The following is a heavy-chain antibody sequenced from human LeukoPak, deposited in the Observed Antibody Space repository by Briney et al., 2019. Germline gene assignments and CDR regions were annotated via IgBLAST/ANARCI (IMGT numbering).Heavy chain of an antibody. J-gene: IGHJ4*02. V-gene: IGHV3-21*01. CDR2: ISSSSSYI. CDR3: AREGGYGGVFDY. Sequence: PGRSLRLSCAASGFTFSSYSMNWVRQAPGKGLEWVSSISSSSSYIYYADSVKGRFTISRDNAKNSLYLQMNSLRAEDTAVYYCAREGGYGGVFDYWGQGTLVTVSS. CDR1: GFTFSSYS. D-gene: IGHD5-12*01.